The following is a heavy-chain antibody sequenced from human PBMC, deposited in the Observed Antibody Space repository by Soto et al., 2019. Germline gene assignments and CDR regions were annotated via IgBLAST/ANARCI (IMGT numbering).Heavy chain of an antibody. CDR2: IKGDGSEK. Sequence: PGGSLRLSCAASGFTFSSYWINWVRQTPGKGLEWVANIKGDGSEKYYVDSLKGRFTISRDNAKNSLYLHMNSLRAEDTAVYYCAKAYYDSSGYRSCFDYWGQGTLVTVSS. CDR1: GFTFSSYW. D-gene: IGHD3-22*01. J-gene: IGHJ4*02. V-gene: IGHV3-7*03. CDR3: AKAYYDSSGYRSCFDY.